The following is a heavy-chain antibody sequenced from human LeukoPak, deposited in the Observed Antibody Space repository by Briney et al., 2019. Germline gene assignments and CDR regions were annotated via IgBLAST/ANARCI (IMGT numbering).Heavy chain of an antibody. J-gene: IGHJ4*02. CDR1: GFTFSNAW. D-gene: IGHD5-24*01. CDR3: TTVDEMVAAFDY. Sequence: LGGSLRLSCAASGFTFSNAWMSWVRQAPGKGLEWVGRIKSKTDGGTTDYAAPVRGRFTISRDDSKNTLYLQMNSLKTEDTAVYYCTTVDEMVAAFDYWGQGTLVTVSS. V-gene: IGHV3-15*01. CDR2: IKSKTDGGTT.